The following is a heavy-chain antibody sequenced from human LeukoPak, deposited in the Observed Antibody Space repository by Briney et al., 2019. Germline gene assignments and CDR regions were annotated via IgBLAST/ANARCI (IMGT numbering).Heavy chain of an antibody. V-gene: IGHV4-59*01. CDR3: ARVSGWFGP. J-gene: IGHJ5*02. D-gene: IGHD3-10*01. CDR1: GGSISSYY. Sequence: PSETLSLTCTVSGGSISSYYWSWLRQPPGKGLEWIGYIYYSGSTNYNPSLKSRVTISVDTSKNQFSLKLSSVTAADTAVYYCARVSGWFGPWGQGTLVTVSS. CDR2: IYYSGST.